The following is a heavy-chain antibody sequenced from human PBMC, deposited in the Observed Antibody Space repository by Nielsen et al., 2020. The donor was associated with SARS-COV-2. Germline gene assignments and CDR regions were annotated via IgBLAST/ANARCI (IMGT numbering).Heavy chain of an antibody. D-gene: IGHD6-6*01. V-gene: IGHV1-18*01. Sequence: ASVKVSCKASGYTFTSYGISWVRQAPGQGLEWMGWISAYNGNTNYAQKLQGRVTMTTDTSTSTAYMELSSLRSEDTAVYYCAREEYSGVFDYWGQGTLVTVSS. CDR3: AREEYSGVFDY. CDR2: ISAYNGNT. CDR1: GYTFTSYG. J-gene: IGHJ4*02.